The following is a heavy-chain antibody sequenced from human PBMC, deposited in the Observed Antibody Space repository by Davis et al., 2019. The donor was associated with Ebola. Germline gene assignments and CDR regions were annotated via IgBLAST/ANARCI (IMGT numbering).Heavy chain of an antibody. J-gene: IGHJ4*02. Sequence: AGSLTLSCSVSGGPIDSYSWSWIRQSPGAGLERLGYIYYSGSTNYNPSLKSRVTISVDTSKSQFSLNLRSVTAADTAVYYCARLGEMYYFDYWGQGSLVTVSS. CDR3: ARLGEMYYFDY. CDR2: IYYSGST. V-gene: IGHV4-59*08. D-gene: IGHD3-16*01. CDR1: GGPIDSYS.